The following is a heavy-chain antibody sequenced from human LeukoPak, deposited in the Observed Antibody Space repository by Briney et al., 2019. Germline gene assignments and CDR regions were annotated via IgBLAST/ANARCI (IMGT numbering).Heavy chain of an antibody. J-gene: IGHJ4*02. Sequence: ASETLSLTCTVSGGSISSSSYYWGWIRQPPGKGLEWIVSIYYSGSTYYNPSLKSRVTISVDTSKNQFSLKLSSVTAADTAVYYCARQRGGWYVDYWGQGTLVTVSS. CDR2: IYYSGST. D-gene: IGHD6-19*01. V-gene: IGHV4-39*01. CDR3: ARQRGGWYVDY. CDR1: GGSISSSSYY.